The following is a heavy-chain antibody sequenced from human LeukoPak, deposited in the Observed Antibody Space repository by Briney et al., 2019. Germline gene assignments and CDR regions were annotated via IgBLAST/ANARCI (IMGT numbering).Heavy chain of an antibody. CDR3: ARGLKYYDFWSGYYSPFDY. CDR1: GGSFSGYY. J-gene: IGHJ4*02. CDR2: INHSGST. Sequence: SETLSLTCAVYGGSFSGYYWSWIRQPPGKGLEWIGEINHSGSTNYNPSLKSRVTISVDTSKNQFSLKLSSVTAADTAVYYCARGLKYYDFWSGYYSPFDYWGQGTLVTVSS. D-gene: IGHD3-3*01. V-gene: IGHV4-34*01.